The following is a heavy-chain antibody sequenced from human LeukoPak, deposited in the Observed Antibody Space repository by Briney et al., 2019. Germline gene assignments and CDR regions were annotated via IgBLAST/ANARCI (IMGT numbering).Heavy chain of an antibody. CDR3: ARGTVLDY. J-gene: IGHJ4*02. D-gene: IGHD2-8*02. CDR2: KSYDGSNK. CDR1: GFTFSSYA. V-gene: IGHV3-30-3*01. Sequence: GGSLRLSCAASGFTFSSYAMHWVRQAPGKGLEWVAVKSYDGSNKYYADSVKGRFTISRDNSKNTLYLQMNSLRAEDTAVYYCARGTVLDYWGQGTLVTVSS.